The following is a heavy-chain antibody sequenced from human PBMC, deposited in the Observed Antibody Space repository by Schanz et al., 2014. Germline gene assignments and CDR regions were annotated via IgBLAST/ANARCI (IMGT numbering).Heavy chain of an antibody. CDR3: AKSDAFDI. CDR2: INGDGSRT. V-gene: IGHV3-74*01. J-gene: IGHJ3*02. Sequence: EVQLVESGGGLVQPGGSLRLSCAASGFTFSNYWMHWVRQAPGKGLVWVSRINGDGSRTAYADSVKGRFTISRDNAKNTLYLQMNSLRAEDTAVYYCAKSDAFDIWGQGTLGTVSS. CDR1: GFTFSNYW.